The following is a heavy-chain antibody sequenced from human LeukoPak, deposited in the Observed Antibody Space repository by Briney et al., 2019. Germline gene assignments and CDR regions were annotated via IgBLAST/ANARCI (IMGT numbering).Heavy chain of an antibody. D-gene: IGHD3-22*01. CDR3: AKDEHHYDPDYFDY. J-gene: IGHJ4*02. V-gene: IGHV3-30*02. CDR1: GFTFSSYG. CDR2: IRYDGSNK. Sequence: GGSLRLSCAASGFTFSSYGMHWVRQAPGKGLEWVAFIRYDGSNKYYADSVKGQFTISRDNSKNTLYLQMNSLRAEDTAVYYCAKDEHHYDPDYFDYWGQGTLVTVSS.